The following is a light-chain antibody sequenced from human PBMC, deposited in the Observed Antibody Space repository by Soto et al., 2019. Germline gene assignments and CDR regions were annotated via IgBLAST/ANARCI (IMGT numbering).Light chain of an antibody. CDR3: QQYVSSPPT. CDR1: QSVGSD. Sequence: EIVMTQSPATLSVSPGERATLSCRASQSVGSDFAWYQQKPGQAPRLVIYGASNRATGIPDRFTGSGSGTDFTLTINRLEPEDFAVYYCQQYVSSPPTFGQGTKVDIK. V-gene: IGKV3D-15*01. CDR2: GAS. J-gene: IGKJ1*01.